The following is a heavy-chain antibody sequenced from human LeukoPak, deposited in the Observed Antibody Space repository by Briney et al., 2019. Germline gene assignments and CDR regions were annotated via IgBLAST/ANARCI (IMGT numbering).Heavy chain of an antibody. CDR3: AKDSAAFYSNLDY. Sequence: PGGSLRLSCAASGFTFDDYAMHWVRQAPGKVLEWVSGISWNSGSIGYADSVKGRFTISRDNAKNSLYLQMNSLRAEDTALYYCAKDSAAFYSNLDYWGQGTLVTVSS. V-gene: IGHV3-9*01. J-gene: IGHJ4*02. D-gene: IGHD4-11*01. CDR1: GFTFDDYA. CDR2: ISWNSGSI.